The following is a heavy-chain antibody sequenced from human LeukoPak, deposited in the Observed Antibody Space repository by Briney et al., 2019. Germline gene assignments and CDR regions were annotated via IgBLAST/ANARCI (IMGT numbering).Heavy chain of an antibody. CDR3: ARLLGGSSWFDY. Sequence: PSQTLSLTCTVSGGSISSRSHYWGWIRPPPGKGLEYIGSINYSGNTYYNPSLKSRVTISVDTSKNQFSLKLTSVTAADTSVFYCARLLGGSSWFDYWGQGTLVTVSS. D-gene: IGHD6-13*01. V-gene: IGHV4-39*01. CDR2: INYSGNT. CDR1: GGSISSRSHY. J-gene: IGHJ4*02.